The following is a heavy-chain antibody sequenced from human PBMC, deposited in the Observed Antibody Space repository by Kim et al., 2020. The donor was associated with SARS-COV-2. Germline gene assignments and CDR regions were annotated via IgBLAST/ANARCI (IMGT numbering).Heavy chain of an antibody. Sequence: NYNPAHTSRVTISVDTSKNQFSLKLGSVTAAGTAVYYCASSRRVRGVIHYWGQGTLVTVSS. CDR3: ASSRRVRGVIHY. J-gene: IGHJ4*02. V-gene: IGHV4-34*01. D-gene: IGHD3-10*01.